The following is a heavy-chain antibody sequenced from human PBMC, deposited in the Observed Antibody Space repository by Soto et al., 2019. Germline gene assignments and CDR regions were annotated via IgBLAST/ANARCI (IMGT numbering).Heavy chain of an antibody. CDR3: ARGGYSYGRTNYYYGMDV. D-gene: IGHD5-18*01. CDR1: GFTFTSSA. Sequence: SVKVSCKASGFTFTSSAVQWVRQARGQRLEWIGWIVVGSGNTNYAQKFQERVTITADESTSTAYMELSSLRSEDTAVYYCARGGYSYGRTNYYYGMDVWGQGTTVTVSS. V-gene: IGHV1-58*01. J-gene: IGHJ6*02. CDR2: IVVGSGNT.